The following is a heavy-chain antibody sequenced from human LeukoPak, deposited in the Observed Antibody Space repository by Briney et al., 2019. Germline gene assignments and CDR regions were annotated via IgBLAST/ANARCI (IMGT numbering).Heavy chain of an antibody. CDR1: GFTFSSYS. J-gene: IGHJ4*02. CDR2: ISSSSSTI. CDR3: SNWGDTWGLDF. Sequence: PGGSLRLSCAASGFTFSSYSMNWVRQAPGKGLEWVSYISSSSSTIYYADSVKGRFTISRDNAKNSLYLQMNSLGAEDTAVYYCSNWGDTWGLDFWGQGILVSVSS. V-gene: IGHV3-48*01. D-gene: IGHD7-27*01.